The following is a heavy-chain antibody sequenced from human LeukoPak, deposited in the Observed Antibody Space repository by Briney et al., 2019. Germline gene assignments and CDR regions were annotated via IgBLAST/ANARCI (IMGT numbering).Heavy chain of an antibody. J-gene: IGHJ4*02. CDR3: ARGILTGLDYFDY. CDR2: IYYSGST. Sequence: ASETLSLTCTVSGGSVSSSAYYWSWIRQHPGKGLEWIGYIYYSGSTYYNPSLKSRVTISVDTSKNQFSLKLSSVTAADTAVYYCARGILTGLDYFDYWGQGTLVTVSS. CDR1: GGSVSSSAYY. D-gene: IGHD3-9*01. V-gene: IGHV4-31*03.